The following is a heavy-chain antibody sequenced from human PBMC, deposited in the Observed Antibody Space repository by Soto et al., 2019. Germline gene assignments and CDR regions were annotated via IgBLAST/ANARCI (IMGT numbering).Heavy chain of an antibody. V-gene: IGHV1-3*01. Sequence: QVQLVQSGAEVEQPGASVKVSCKASGYTFTNYDMHWVRQAPGQRLEWMGCINAGNGNTRFSQRFQGRVTITRDTSASTAYMELSSLRSEDTAVYYCTRGGSSWVFGYWVQGTLVIVSS. CDR1: GYTFTNYD. CDR2: INAGNGNT. J-gene: IGHJ4*02. D-gene: IGHD6-13*01. CDR3: TRGGSSWVFGY.